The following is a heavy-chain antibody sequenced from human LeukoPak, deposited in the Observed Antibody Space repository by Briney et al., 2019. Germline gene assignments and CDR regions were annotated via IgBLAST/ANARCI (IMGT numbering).Heavy chain of an antibody. V-gene: IGHV4-39*01. J-gene: IGHJ2*01. Sequence: SVPLSLPCTDSGRSLSSSSDFWARVCQAAAKGRVWIGSIYYRGRTCYNPSLKSRVTISVDTSKNQFSLKLSSVTAADTAVYYCAKTPSAIVVVPAAMPVHYWYFDLWGRGTLVTVSS. CDR2: IYYRGRT. D-gene: IGHD2-2*01. CDR3: AKTPSAIVVVPAAMPVHYWYFDL. CDR1: GRSLSSSSDF.